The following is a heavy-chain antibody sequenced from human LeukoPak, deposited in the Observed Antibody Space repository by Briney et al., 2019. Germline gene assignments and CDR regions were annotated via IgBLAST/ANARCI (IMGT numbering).Heavy chain of an antibody. CDR1: GFTFSDYS. J-gene: IGHJ4*02. CDR3: ARREYSSARSGYFDY. CDR2: ISSSSSYI. V-gene: IGHV3-21*01. D-gene: IGHD6-19*01. Sequence: GGSLRLSCTASGFTFSDYSMNWVRQAPGKGLEWVSSISSSSSYIYYADSVKGRFTISRDNAKNSLYLQMNSLRAEDTAVYYCARREYSSARSGYFDYWGQGTLVTVSS.